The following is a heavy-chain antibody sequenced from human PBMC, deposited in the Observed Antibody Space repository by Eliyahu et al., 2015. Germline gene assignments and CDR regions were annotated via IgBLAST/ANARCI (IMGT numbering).Heavy chain of an antibody. CDR2: VKDSGNT. CDR3: ARDREGVLDS. Sequence: QVRLQQWGAGLLKPSXTLSLTCAVYGGTFSGYYWSWIRQPPGKGLEWIGEVKDSGNTNYNPSLKSRVTISVDTSKNQFSLKLTSVTAADTAVYYCARDREGVLDSWGQGXLVTVSS. V-gene: IGHV4-34*01. J-gene: IGHJ5*01. CDR1: GGTFSGYY. D-gene: IGHD4/OR15-4a*01.